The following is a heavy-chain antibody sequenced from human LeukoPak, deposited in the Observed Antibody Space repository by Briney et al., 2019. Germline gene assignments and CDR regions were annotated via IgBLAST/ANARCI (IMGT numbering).Heavy chain of an antibody. CDR3: ARELRYYYDSSGYYPHDAFDI. V-gene: IGHV3-30-3*01. J-gene: IGHJ3*02. Sequence: GGSLRLSCAASGFTFSSYAMHWVRQAPGKGLERVAVISYDGSNKYYADSVKGRFTISRDNSKNTLYLQMNSLRAEDTAVYYCARELRYYYDSSGYYPHDAFDIWGQGTMVTVSS. CDR1: GFTFSSYA. D-gene: IGHD3-22*01. CDR2: ISYDGSNK.